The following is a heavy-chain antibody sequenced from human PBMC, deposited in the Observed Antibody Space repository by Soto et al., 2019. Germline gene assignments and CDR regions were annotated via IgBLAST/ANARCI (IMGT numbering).Heavy chain of an antibody. V-gene: IGHV4-30-4*01. CDR1: GGSISSGDYY. CDR2: IYYSGST. J-gene: IGHJ4*02. Sequence: SETLSLTCTVSGGSISSGDYYWSWIRQPPGKGLEWIGYIYYSGSTYYNPSLKSRVTISVDTSKNQFALKLSSVTAADTAVYYCARSAGATHLGYWGQGTLVTVSS. D-gene: IGHD5-12*01. CDR3: ARSAGATHLGY.